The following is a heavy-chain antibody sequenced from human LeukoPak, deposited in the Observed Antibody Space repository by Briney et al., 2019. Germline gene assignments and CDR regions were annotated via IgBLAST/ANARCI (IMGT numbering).Heavy chain of an antibody. CDR1: GGSISSYY. CDR3: ARTWRIAVAVVLFDP. J-gene: IGHJ5*02. CDR2: IYYSGST. Sequence: SETLSLTCTVSGGSISSYYWSWIRQPPGKGLEWIGYIYYSGSTNYNPSLKSRVTISVDTSKNQFSLELSSVTAADTAVYYCARTWRIAVAVVLFDPWGQGTLVTVSS. D-gene: IGHD6-19*01. V-gene: IGHV4-59*01.